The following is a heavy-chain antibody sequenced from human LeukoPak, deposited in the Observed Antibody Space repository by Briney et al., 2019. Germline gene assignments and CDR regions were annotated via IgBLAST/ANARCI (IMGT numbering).Heavy chain of an antibody. Sequence: SETLSLTCAVYGGSFSGYYWSWIRQPPGKGLEWVGEINHSGSTNYNPALKSRVTISVDTSKNQFSLKLSSVTAADTAVYYCARGYYYGSGTPSGVGYWGQGTLVTVSS. V-gene: IGHV4-34*01. CDR2: INHSGST. CDR3: ARGYYYGSGTPSGVGY. D-gene: IGHD3-10*01. CDR1: GGSFSGYY. J-gene: IGHJ4*02.